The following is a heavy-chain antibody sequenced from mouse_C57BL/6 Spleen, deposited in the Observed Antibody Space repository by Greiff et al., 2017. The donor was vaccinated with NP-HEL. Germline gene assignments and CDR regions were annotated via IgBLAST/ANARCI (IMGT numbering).Heavy chain of an antibody. D-gene: IGHD4-1*01. CDR2: IYPGDGDT. CDR3: ARELAGWYFDV. CDR1: GYAFSSYW. J-gene: IGHJ1*03. V-gene: IGHV1-80*01. Sequence: VQLQQSGAELVKPGASVKISCKASGYAFSSYWMNWVKQRPGKGLEWIGQIYPGDGDTNYNGKFKGKATLTADNSSSTAYMQLSSLTSEDSAVYFCARELAGWYFDVWGTGTTVTVSS.